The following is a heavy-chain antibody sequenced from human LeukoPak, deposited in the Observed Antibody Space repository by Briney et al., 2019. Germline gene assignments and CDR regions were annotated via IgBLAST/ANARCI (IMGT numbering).Heavy chain of an antibody. J-gene: IGHJ4*02. V-gene: IGHV3-23*01. D-gene: IGHD3-22*01. CDR1: GFDFNNYA. CDR3: ARMAGDSSGYYDPYYFDY. CDR2: ISGTGGRT. Sequence: GGSLRLSCAASGFDFNNYAMSWVRQAPGKGLEWVSAISGTGGRTYYADSVKGRFTISKDKAKKTLYLQMNSLRAEDTAVYYCARMAGDSSGYYDPYYFDYWGQGTLVTVSS.